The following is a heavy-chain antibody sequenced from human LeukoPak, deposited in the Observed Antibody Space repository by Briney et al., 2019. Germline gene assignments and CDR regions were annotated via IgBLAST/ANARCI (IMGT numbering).Heavy chain of an antibody. CDR1: GISLSNYG. CDR3: AKRGVVIRGILVIGYHQEAYHYDF. CDR2: ISERGGST. J-gene: IGHJ4*02. Sequence: GGSLRLSGVVSGISLSNYGMTWVRQAPGKGLEWVSYISERGGSTTYADSVKGRFTISRDTSLNTLYLQMSNLRAEDTAVYFCAKRGVVIRGILVIGYHQEAYHYDFWGQGVLVTVSS. V-gene: IGHV3-23*01. D-gene: IGHD3-10*01.